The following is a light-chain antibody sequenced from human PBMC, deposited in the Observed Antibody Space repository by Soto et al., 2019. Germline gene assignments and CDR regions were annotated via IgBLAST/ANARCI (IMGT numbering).Light chain of an antibody. CDR3: LQYNNWPYT. CDR2: GAS. J-gene: IGKJ2*01. CDR1: QSISSK. V-gene: IGKV3-15*01. Sequence: EIVMTQSPATLSVSPGERGTLSCRASQSISSKLLWFQQKPGQAPKVLVYGASSRASGIPARFSGSGSGTEFTLTISSLQSEDFAVYYCLQYNNWPYTFGQGTKLEIK.